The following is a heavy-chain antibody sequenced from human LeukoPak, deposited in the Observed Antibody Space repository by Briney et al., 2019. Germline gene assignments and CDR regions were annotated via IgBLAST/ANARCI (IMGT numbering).Heavy chain of an antibody. CDR2: IYYSGST. Sequence: SETLSLTCTVSGGSISSYYWSWIQQPPGKGLEWIGYIYYSGSTNYNPSLKSRVTMSVDTSKNQFSLKLSSVTAADTAVYYCARAVGYCSSTSCSGARNWFDPWGQGTLVTVSS. J-gene: IGHJ5*02. CDR3: ARAVGYCSSTSCSGARNWFDP. V-gene: IGHV4-59*01. D-gene: IGHD2-2*01. CDR1: GGSISSYY.